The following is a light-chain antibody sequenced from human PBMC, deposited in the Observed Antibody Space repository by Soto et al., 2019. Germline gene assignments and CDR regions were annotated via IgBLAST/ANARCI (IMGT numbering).Light chain of an antibody. CDR2: KAS. J-gene: IGKJ1*01. CDR1: QTISSW. V-gene: IGKV1-5*03. CDR3: QHYNSYSEA. Sequence: DSQMTQSPSTLSGSVGDRVTITCRASQTISSWLAWYRQKPGKAPKLLIYKASTLKSGVPSRFSGSGSGTEFTLTISSLQPDDFATYYCQHYNSYSEAFGQGTKVDI.